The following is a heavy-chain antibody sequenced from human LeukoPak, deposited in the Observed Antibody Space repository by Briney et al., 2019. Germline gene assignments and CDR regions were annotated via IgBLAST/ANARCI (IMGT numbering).Heavy chain of an antibody. J-gene: IGHJ6*03. CDR2: INWNGGST. CDR1: GFTFSSYE. CDR3: ARVATAHYYYYMDV. V-gene: IGHV3-20*04. D-gene: IGHD5-12*01. Sequence: GGSLRLSCAASGFTFSSYEMNWVRQAPGKGLEWVSGINWNGGSTGYADSVKGRFTISRDNAKNSLYLQMNSLRAEDTALYYCARVATAHYYYYMDVWGKGTTVTVSS.